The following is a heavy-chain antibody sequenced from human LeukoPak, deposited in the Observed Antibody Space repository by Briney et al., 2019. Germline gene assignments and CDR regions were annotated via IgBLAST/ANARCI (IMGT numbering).Heavy chain of an antibody. CDR1: GDSISSNSYY. CDR2: MYYSGNT. J-gene: IGHJ4*02. Sequence: PSETLSLTCTVSGDSISSNSYYWGWIRQPPGTGLEWLGSMYYSGNTYYSPSLMSRVTISVDTSKNQFSLILRSVTAADTAVYYCARAPHFFDTSGSRYYFDYWGQGALVTVSS. V-gene: IGHV4-39*07. CDR3: ARAPHFFDTSGSRYYFDY. D-gene: IGHD3-22*01.